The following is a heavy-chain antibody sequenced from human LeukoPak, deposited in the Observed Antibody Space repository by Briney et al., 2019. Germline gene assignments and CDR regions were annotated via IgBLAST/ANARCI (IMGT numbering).Heavy chain of an antibody. D-gene: IGHD6-13*01. V-gene: IGHV1-69*05. CDR3: ASGYSSSWSPFDY. CDR1: GGTFSSYA. Sequence: SVKVSCKASGGTFSSYAISWVRQAPGQGLEWMGGIIPIFGTANYAQKFRGRVTITTDESTSTAYMELSSLRSEDTAVYYCASGYSSSWSPFDYWGQGTLVTVSS. J-gene: IGHJ4*02. CDR2: IIPIFGTA.